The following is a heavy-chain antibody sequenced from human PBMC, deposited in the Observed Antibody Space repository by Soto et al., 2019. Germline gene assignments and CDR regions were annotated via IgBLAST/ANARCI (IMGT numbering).Heavy chain of an antibody. CDR2: IHHTGTI. CDR3: ARFEVGTTTRDY. J-gene: IGHJ4*02. Sequence: SETLSLTCAVYGGSFTDYYWNWIRQPPGKGLEWIGEIHHTGTINYNPSFKSRVTISVDTSKNQFSLKMKSVNAADTAVYYCARFEVGTTTRDYWGQGTLVTVSS. D-gene: IGHD3-3*01. V-gene: IGHV4-34*01. CDR1: GGSFTDYY.